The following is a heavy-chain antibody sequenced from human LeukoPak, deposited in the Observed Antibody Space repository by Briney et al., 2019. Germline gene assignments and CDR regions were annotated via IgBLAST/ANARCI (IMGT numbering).Heavy chain of an antibody. Sequence: SETLSLTCTVSGVSISSYYWSWIRQPPGKGLEWIGYIYYSGSTNYNPSLKSRVTISVDTSKNQFSLKLSSVTAADTAVYYCARVDTAMVTRSYYMDVWGKGTTVTVSS. J-gene: IGHJ6*03. CDR1: GVSISSYY. CDR3: ARVDTAMVTRSYYMDV. D-gene: IGHD5-18*01. CDR2: IYYSGST. V-gene: IGHV4-59*01.